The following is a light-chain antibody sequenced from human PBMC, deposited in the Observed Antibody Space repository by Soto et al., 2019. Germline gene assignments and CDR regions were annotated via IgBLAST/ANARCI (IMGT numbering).Light chain of an antibody. V-gene: IGLV1-51*01. Sequence: QSVLTQPPSVSAAPGQKVTISCSGSITSIGHNSVSWYQQLPGAAPKLLIYDNDKRPSGVPDRFSGSKSGNSASLTISGLQAEDEADYYCCLFAGSYTSYVFGPGNKLTVL. CDR1: ITSIGHNS. CDR3: CLFAGSYTSYV. CDR2: DND. J-gene: IGLJ1*01.